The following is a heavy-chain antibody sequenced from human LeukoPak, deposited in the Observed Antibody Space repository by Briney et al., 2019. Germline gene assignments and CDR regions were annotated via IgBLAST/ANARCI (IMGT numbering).Heavy chain of an antibody. D-gene: IGHD3-22*01. CDR1: GFTFSSYW. CDR3: ARDQYYDSSGPMKY. J-gene: IGHJ4*02. V-gene: IGHV3-7*03. Sequence: GGSLRLSCAASGFTFSSYWKSWVRQAPGKGLEWVANIKQDGSEKYYVDSVKGRFTISRDNAKNSLYLQMNSLRAEDTAVYYCARDQYYDSSGPMKYWGQGTLVTVSS. CDR2: IKQDGSEK.